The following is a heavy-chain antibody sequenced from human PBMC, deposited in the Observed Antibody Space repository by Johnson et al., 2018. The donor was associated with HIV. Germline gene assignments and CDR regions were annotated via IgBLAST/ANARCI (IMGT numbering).Heavy chain of an antibody. CDR2: INWNGGNT. CDR3: ARVRQWLVEEAFDI. D-gene: IGHD6-19*01. CDR1: GFTFDDYG. Sequence: VQLVESGGTVVRPGGSLRLSCAASGFTFDDYGMSWVRQAPGKGLEWVSGINWNGGNTGYADSMKGRFAISRDNAKNSLYLQMNSLRAEDTALYYCARVRQWLVEEAFDIWGQGTMVTVSS. J-gene: IGHJ3*02. V-gene: IGHV3-20*04.